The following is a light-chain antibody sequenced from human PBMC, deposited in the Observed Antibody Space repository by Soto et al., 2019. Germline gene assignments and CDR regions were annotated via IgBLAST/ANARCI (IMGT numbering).Light chain of an antibody. CDR3: QQRSNWPPIT. CDR1: QSVSSRY. Sequence: EILLTQSPGTLSLSPGEIATLSFSASQSVSSRYLAWYQQKPGQAPRLLIYGASSRATGIPDRFSGSGSGTDFTLTISSLEPEDFAVYYCQQRSNWPPITFGQGTRLEIK. V-gene: IGKV3D-20*02. CDR2: GAS. J-gene: IGKJ5*01.